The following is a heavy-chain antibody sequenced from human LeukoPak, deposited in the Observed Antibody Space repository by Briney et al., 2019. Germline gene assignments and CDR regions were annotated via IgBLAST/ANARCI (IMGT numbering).Heavy chain of an antibody. J-gene: IGHJ4*02. Sequence: ASVKVSCKASGYTFTGYYMHWVRQAPGQGLEWMGWINPNSGGTNYAQKFQGRVTMTRDTSISTAYMELSRLRSDDAAVYYCARAGLGDMSKWLLLWSVDYWGQGTLVTVSS. CDR3: ARAGLGDMSKWLLLWSVDY. D-gene: IGHD3-22*01. CDR2: INPNSGGT. CDR1: GYTFTGYY. V-gene: IGHV1-2*02.